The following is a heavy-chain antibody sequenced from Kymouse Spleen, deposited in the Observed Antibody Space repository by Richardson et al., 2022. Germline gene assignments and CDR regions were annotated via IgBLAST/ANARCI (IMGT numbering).Heavy chain of an antibody. CDR1: GFTFSSYG. CDR2: IWYDGSNK. J-gene: IGHJ5*02. Sequence: QVQLVESGGGVVQPGRSLRLSCAASGFTFSSYGMHWVRQAPGKGLEWVAVIWYDGSNKYYADSVKGRFTISRDNSKNTLYLQMNSLRAEDTAVYYCARAVTTRDNWFDPWGQGTLVTVSS. CDR3: ARAVTTRDNWFDP. V-gene: IGHV3-33*01. D-gene: IGHD4-11,IGHD4-11*01.